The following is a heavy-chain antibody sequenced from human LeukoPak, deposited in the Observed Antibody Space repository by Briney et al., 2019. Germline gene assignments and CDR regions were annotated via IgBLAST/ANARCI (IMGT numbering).Heavy chain of an antibody. Sequence: AGGSLRLSCAASGFTFSSYSMNWVRQAPGKGLEWVSSISSSSSYIYYADSVKGRFTISRDNAKNSLYLQMNSLRAEDTAVYYCARVPYYDFWSGFDYWGQGTLVTVSS. V-gene: IGHV3-21*01. CDR1: GFTFSSYS. CDR3: ARVPYYDFWSGFDY. J-gene: IGHJ4*02. D-gene: IGHD3-3*01. CDR2: ISSSSSYI.